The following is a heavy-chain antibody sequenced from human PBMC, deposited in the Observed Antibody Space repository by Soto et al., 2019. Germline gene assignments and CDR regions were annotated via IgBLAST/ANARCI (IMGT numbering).Heavy chain of an antibody. V-gene: IGHV4-31*03. J-gene: IGHJ4*02. CDR2: IFYSGST. CDR3: GRDTARLDKDC. Sequence: NLCLTCTVDGDFVSCGCYYGIWIRHHPGKGLEWIGYIFYSGSTYYNPSLKSRVSISVDTSKNQFSLNLNSLTAADTSVEYGGRDTARLDKDCRGRGTRVPV. D-gene: IGHD3-16*01. CDR1: GDFVSCGCYY.